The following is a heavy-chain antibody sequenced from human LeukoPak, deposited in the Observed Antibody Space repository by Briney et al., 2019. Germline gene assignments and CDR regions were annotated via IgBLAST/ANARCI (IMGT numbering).Heavy chain of an antibody. J-gene: IGHJ4*02. V-gene: IGHV3-48*03. CDR2: ISSSGSTI. D-gene: IGHD3-22*01. CDR3: ARDRKNSSGYYVYFDY. CDR1: GFTFSSYE. Sequence: PGGSLRLSCAASGFTFSSYEMNWVRQAPGKGLEWVSYISSSGSTIYYADSVKGRFTISRDNAKNSLYLQMNSLRAEDTAVYYCARDRKNSSGYYVYFDYSGQGTLVTVSS.